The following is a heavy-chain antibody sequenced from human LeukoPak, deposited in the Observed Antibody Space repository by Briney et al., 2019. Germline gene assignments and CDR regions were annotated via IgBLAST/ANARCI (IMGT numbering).Heavy chain of an antibody. D-gene: IGHD6-19*01. CDR1: GFTFSSYA. J-gene: IGHJ4*02. V-gene: IGHV3-23*01. CDR2: ISGSGGST. CDR3: AKIPVSYSSGWSNFDY. Sequence: QPGGSLRLSCAASGFTFSSYAMSWVRQAPGKGLEWVSGISGSGGSTYYAESVKGRFTISRDNSKNTLYLQMNSLRAEDTAVYYCAKIPVSYSSGWSNFDYWGQGTLVTVSA.